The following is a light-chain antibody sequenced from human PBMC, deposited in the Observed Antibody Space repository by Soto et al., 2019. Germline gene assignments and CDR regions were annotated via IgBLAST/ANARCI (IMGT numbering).Light chain of an antibody. V-gene: IGKV4-1*01. J-gene: IGKJ4*01. CDR2: WAS. Sequence: DIVMTQSPDSLVVSLGERATINCKSSQSVLSSSNNKNYLAWYQQKPGQPPKLLIYWASTRESGVPDRFSGSGSGTDFTLTISSLQAEAVAVYYCQQYSSTLSLTFGGGTKVEIK. CDR3: QQYSSTLSLT. CDR1: QSVLSSSNNKNY.